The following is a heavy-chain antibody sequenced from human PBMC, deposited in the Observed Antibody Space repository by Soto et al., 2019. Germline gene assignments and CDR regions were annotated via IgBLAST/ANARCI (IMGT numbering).Heavy chain of an antibody. CDR2: IYYSGST. Sequence: SETLSLTGTVSGGAISIYYWSWIPQRPGKGVERIGYIYYSGSTNYNPSLKTRVTISVDTSKNQFSLKLSSVTAADTAVYSFARVGGGYYYYYYGMDVWGQGTTVTVSS. CDR1: GGAISIYY. J-gene: IGHJ6*02. D-gene: IGHD3-16*01. CDR3: ARVGGGYYYYYYGMDV. V-gene: IGHV4-59*12.